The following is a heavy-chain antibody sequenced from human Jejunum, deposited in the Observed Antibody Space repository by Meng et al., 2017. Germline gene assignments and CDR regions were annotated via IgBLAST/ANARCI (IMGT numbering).Heavy chain of an antibody. Sequence: GESLKISCKGSGYSFSSHWIGWVRQMPGKGLEWMGIIYPADSDTRYSPSFQGQVTIAADKSISTAYLQWNSLKASDTAMYYCAGSITVAGNIGGFDIWGQGTMVTVSS. CDR1: GYSFSSHW. D-gene: IGHD6-19*01. CDR3: AGSITVAGNIGGFDI. CDR2: IYPADSDT. J-gene: IGHJ3*02. V-gene: IGHV5-51*01.